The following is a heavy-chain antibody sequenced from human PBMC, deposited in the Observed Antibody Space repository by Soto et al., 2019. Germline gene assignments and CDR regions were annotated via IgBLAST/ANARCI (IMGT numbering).Heavy chain of an antibody. J-gene: IGHJ4*02. V-gene: IGHV4-39*02. CDR2: IHYSGYT. Sequence: SETLSLTCTVSGGSISSSTYYWAWIRQPPGKRLEWIGSIHYSGYTYYNPSLKGRVTVSVDTSKNEFSLKLTSVTAADTAVYYCARERIYYDSSAYPDYSGQATLVTVSS. CDR3: ARERIYYDSSAYPDY. CDR1: GGSISSSTYY. D-gene: IGHD3-22*01.